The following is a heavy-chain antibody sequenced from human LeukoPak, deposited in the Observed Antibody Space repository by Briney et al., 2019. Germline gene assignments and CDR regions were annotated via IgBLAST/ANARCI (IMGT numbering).Heavy chain of an antibody. J-gene: IGHJ4*02. CDR3: AKKKSSYHHYNSYFDY. CDR2: ISVSGGNT. Sequence: PGGSLRLSCAASGFTFNSYGMSWVRQAPGKGLEWASLISVSGGNTYYADSVKGRFTISRDNSKNTLYLQMNTLRAEDTAVYYCAKKKSSYHHYNSYFDYWGQGTLVTVSS. CDR1: GFTFNSYG. D-gene: IGHD5-24*01. V-gene: IGHV3-23*01.